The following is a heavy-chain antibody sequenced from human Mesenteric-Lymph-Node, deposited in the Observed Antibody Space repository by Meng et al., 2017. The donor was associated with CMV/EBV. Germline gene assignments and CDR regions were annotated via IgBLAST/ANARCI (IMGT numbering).Heavy chain of an antibody. J-gene: IGHJ4*02. CDR1: GYSISSGYY. D-gene: IGHD6-6*01. V-gene: IGHV4-38-2*02. CDR3: ARIRGSSVVDY. Sequence: SETLSLTCTVSGYSISSGYYWGWIRQPPGKGLEWIGSIYHSGSTNYNPSLKSRVTVSIDTSKKQFSLKLSSVTAADTAVYYCARIRGSSVVDYWGQGTLVTVSS. CDR2: IYHSGST.